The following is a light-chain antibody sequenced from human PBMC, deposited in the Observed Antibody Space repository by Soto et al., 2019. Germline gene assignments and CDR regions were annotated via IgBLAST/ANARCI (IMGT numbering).Light chain of an antibody. J-gene: IGKJ2*03. CDR2: DAS. CDR1: QSISSW. V-gene: IGKV1-5*01. Sequence: KVSQSLSTLSAYIGDRVTITCRASQSISSWLAWYQLAPGKAPKLLIFDASSLESGVPSRFSGSGSGTEFTLTISSLQPDDFATYYCQQYSSYYSFAQGTKVAIK. CDR3: QQYSSYYS.